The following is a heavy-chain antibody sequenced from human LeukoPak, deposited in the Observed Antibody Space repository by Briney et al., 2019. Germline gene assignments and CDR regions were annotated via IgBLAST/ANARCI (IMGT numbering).Heavy chain of an antibody. J-gene: IGHJ3*02. CDR2: FCTSSGTI. CDR1: GFTHSSYR. D-gene: IGHD2-2*01. V-gene: IGHV3-48*01. Sequence: GGPLRLSCAASGFTHSSYRMMGLPQAPGKGLEGITYFCTSSGTISCAHSVKGRFTISRYNAKNSLSLQMNSMRADDTAVFFCARDSMYAFDSWGQRTMVSVSS. CDR3: ARDSMYAFDS.